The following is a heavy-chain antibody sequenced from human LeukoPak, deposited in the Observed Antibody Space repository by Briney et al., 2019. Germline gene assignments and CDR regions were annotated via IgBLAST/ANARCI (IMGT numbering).Heavy chain of an antibody. D-gene: IGHD3-16*01. CDR1: GFTFSSYW. Sequence: GGSLRLSCAASGFTFSSYWMHWVRQAPGKGLVWVSRVNTDGSTPTYAHSVKGRFTISRDKAKNTLYLQMNSLRAEDTAVYYCARDRGSYSDYWGQGTLVTVSS. CDR2: VNTDGSTP. J-gene: IGHJ4*02. V-gene: IGHV3-74*01. CDR3: ARDRGSYSDY.